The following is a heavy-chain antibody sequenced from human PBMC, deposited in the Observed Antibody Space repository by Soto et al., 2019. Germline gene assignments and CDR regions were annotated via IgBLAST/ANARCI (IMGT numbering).Heavy chain of an antibody. V-gene: IGHV5-51*01. D-gene: IGHD1-26*01. J-gene: IGHJ4*02. CDR2: IYPGDSDT. CDR1: GYSFTSYW. Sequence: GESLKISCKGSGYSFTSYWIGWVRQMPGKGLEWMGIIYPGDSDTRYSPSFQGQVTISADKSISTAYLQMDSLRVEDTAVYYCARDNIVGAYFFDYWGQGALVTVS. CDR3: ARDNIVGAYFFDY.